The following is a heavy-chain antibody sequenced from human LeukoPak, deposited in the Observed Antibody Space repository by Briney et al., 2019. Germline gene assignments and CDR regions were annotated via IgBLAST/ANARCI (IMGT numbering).Heavy chain of an antibody. V-gene: IGHV4-39*01. CDR2: IYYSGST. Sequence: KLSETLSHTYTLSGDSISSRIYESGWIRQPPGKGLEWIGRIYYSGSTYYSPPLQSRVTISVDTSKSQFSLSLNSVTAADTAVYYCARPVGDGSGWYRWFDLWGRGTLVTVSS. CDR3: ARPVGDGSGWYRWFDL. CDR1: GDSISSRIYE. J-gene: IGHJ5*02. D-gene: IGHD6-13*01.